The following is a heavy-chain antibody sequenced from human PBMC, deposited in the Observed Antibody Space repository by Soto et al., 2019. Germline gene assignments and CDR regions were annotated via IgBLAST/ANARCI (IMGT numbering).Heavy chain of an antibody. J-gene: IGHJ5*02. CDR2: ISAYNGNT. Sequence: GASVKVSCKASGYTFTSYGISCVRQAPGQGLEWMGWISAYNGNTNYAQKLQGRVTMTTDTSTSTAYMELRSLRSDDTAVYYCARDLAAASKRPYNWFDPWGQGTLVTVSS. D-gene: IGHD6-13*01. V-gene: IGHV1-18*01. CDR1: GYTFTSYG. CDR3: ARDLAAASKRPYNWFDP.